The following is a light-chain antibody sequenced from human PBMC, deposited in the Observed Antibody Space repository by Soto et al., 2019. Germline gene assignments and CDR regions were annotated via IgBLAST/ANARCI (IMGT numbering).Light chain of an antibody. CDR3: QQASAFPLT. Sequence: DIQMTQSPSSVSASVGDRVTINCRTSQNIGTWLTWYQQKPGKAPKLLIYAASTFQNGVPSTFSGSGSGTDFTLTISSLQPDDFATYYCQQASAFPLTFGQGTRLEIK. CDR1: QNIGTW. V-gene: IGKV1-12*01. CDR2: AAS. J-gene: IGKJ5*01.